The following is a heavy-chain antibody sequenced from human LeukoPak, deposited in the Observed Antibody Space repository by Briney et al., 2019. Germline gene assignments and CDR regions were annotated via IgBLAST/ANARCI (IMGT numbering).Heavy chain of an antibody. Sequence: SETLSLTRAVYGGSFSGYYWSWIRQPPGKGLEWIGEINRSGSTNYNPSLKSRVTISVDTSKNQFSLKLSSVTAADTAVYYCASSGWSHDAFDIWGQGTMVTVSS. CDR3: ASSGWSHDAFDI. D-gene: IGHD6-19*01. CDR1: GGSFSGYY. V-gene: IGHV4-34*01. J-gene: IGHJ3*02. CDR2: INRSGST.